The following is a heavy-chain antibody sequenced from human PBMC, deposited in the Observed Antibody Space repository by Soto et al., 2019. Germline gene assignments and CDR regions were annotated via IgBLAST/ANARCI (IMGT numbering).Heavy chain of an antibody. V-gene: IGHV1-3*01. CDR1: GYTFTSYA. D-gene: IGHD2-15*01. CDR2: INAGNGNT. J-gene: IGHJ5*02. Sequence: ASVKVSCKASGYTFTSYAMHWVRQAPGQRLEWMGWINAGNGNTKYSQKFQGRVTITRDTSASTAYMELSSLRSEDTAVYYCARDSQDCSGGSCYFWFDPWGQGTLVTVYS. CDR3: ARDSQDCSGGSCYFWFDP.